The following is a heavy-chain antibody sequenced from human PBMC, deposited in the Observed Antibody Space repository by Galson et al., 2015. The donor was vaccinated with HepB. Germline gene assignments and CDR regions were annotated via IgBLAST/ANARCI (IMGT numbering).Heavy chain of an antibody. CDR1: EFRFSDFY. Sequence: SLRLSCAASEFRFSDFYMSWIRQAPGKGLEWVSSISSSGLDKKYAASVKGRFTISRDHGKNSLTLQMHSLRAEDTAVYYCAREGSGFGFYYFDPWGQGTLVTVSS. D-gene: IGHD6-19*01. CDR3: AREGSGFGFYYFDP. CDR2: ISSSGLDK. V-gene: IGHV3-11*06. J-gene: IGHJ4*02.